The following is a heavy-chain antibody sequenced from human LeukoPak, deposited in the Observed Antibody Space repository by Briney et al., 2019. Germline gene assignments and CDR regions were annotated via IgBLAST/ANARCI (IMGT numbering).Heavy chain of an antibody. Sequence: SETLSLTCTVSGGSISSYYWSWIRQPPGKGLEWIGYIYYSGSTNYNPSLKCRVTISVDTSKNQFSLKLSSVTAADTAVYYCARARGYSGYEDFDYWGQGTLVTVSS. D-gene: IGHD5-12*01. CDR1: GGSISSYY. CDR2: IYYSGST. J-gene: IGHJ4*02. CDR3: ARARGYSGYEDFDY. V-gene: IGHV4-59*01.